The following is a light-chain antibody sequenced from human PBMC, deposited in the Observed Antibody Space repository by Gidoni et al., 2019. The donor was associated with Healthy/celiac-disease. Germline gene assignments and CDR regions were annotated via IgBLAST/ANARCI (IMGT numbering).Light chain of an antibody. CDR1: QSVSSN. Sequence: EIMMTPSPATLSVSPGERATLSCRASQSVSSNLAWYQQKPGQAPRLLIYGASTRATGIPARFSGSGSGTEFTLTISSLQSEDFAVYYCQQYNNWPTITFGQGTRLEIK. V-gene: IGKV3-15*01. CDR2: GAS. CDR3: QQYNNWPTIT. J-gene: IGKJ5*01.